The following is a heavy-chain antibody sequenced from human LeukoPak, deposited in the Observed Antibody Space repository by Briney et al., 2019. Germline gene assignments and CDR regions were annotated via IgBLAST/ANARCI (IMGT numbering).Heavy chain of an antibody. CDR1: GFTFSSYS. V-gene: IGHV3-21*01. D-gene: IGHD3-9*01. J-gene: IGHJ4*02. CDR3: ARDEDILNGYYTVIDY. Sequence: PGGSLRLSCAASGFTFSSYSMNWVRQAPGKWLEWVSSISSSSSYIYYADSVKGRFTISRDNAKNSLYLQMSSLRAEDTAVYYCARDEDILNGYYTVIDYWCQGTLVTVSS. CDR2: ISSSSSYI.